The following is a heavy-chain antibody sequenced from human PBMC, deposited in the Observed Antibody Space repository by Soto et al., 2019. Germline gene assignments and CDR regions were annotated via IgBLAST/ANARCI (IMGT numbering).Heavy chain of an antibody. Sequence: GGSLRLSCAASGFTFSSYEMNWVRQAPGKGLEWVSYISSSGSTIYYADSVKGRFTISRDNAKNSLYLQMNSLRAEDTAVYYCARVAARPIGYYGMDVWGQGTTVTVSS. CDR3: ARVAARPIGYYGMDV. CDR2: ISSSGSTI. D-gene: IGHD6-6*01. CDR1: GFTFSSYE. J-gene: IGHJ6*02. V-gene: IGHV3-48*03.